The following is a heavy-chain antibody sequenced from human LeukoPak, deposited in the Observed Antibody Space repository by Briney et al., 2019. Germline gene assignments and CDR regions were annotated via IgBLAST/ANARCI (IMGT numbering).Heavy chain of an antibody. D-gene: IGHD1-1*01. CDR1: GYTFTSYY. J-gene: IGHJ5*02. CDR3: ARGQRGNWNDRWFDP. V-gene: IGHV1-46*01. Sequence: PRASVKVSCKASGYTFTSYYMHWVRQAPGQGLEWMGIINPSGGSTSYAQKFQGRVTMTRDMSTSTVYMELSSLRSEDTAVYYCARGQRGNWNDRWFDPWGQGTLVTVSS. CDR2: INPSGGST.